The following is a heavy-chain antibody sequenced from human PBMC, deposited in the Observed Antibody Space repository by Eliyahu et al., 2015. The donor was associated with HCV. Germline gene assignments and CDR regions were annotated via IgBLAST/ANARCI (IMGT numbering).Heavy chain of an antibody. CDR3: ARRKVQRTYFDY. CDR1: GASINSGSFY. D-gene: IGHD1-7*01. J-gene: IGHJ4*02. CDR2: IYYTGGV. Sequence: QPQLEESGPGLVKPSETLSLTCTVSGASINSGSFYWGWIRQPPGKGLEWIGSIYYTGGVHYNPSLESRVTISGHTSKNQISLRLKSVTATDTATYYCARRKVQRTYFDYWGQGSQVIVSS. V-gene: IGHV4-39*01.